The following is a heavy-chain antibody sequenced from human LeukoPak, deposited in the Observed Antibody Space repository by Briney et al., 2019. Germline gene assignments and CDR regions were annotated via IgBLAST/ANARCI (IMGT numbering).Heavy chain of an antibody. V-gene: IGHV3-21*01. CDR1: GFTFSSYS. J-gene: IGHJ4*02. CDR3: ARDNDLLRYFDWPLDY. D-gene: IGHD3-9*01. Sequence: GGSLRLSCAASGFTFSSYSMNWVRQAPGKGLEWVSSISSSSSYIYYAGSVKGRFTISRDNAKNSLYLQMNSLRAEDTAVYYCARDNDLLRYFDWPLDYWGQGTLVTVSS. CDR2: ISSSSSYI.